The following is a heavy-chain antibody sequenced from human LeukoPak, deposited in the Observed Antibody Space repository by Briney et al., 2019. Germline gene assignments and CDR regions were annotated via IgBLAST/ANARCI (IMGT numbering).Heavy chain of an antibody. V-gene: IGHV2-5*02. D-gene: IGHD3-10*01. CDR3: AHTFRPYRFTLVRGDKRYTFDI. CDR2: IYWDDDK. J-gene: IGHJ3*02. Sequence: SGPTLVKPTQTLTLTCTFSGFSLSTSGVGVGWIRQPPGKALEWLALIYWDDDKRYSPSLDSRLTITKDTSKNQVVLTMTNMDPVDTATYYCAHTFRPYRFTLVRGDKRYTFDIWGQGTKVTVSS. CDR1: GFSLSTSGVG.